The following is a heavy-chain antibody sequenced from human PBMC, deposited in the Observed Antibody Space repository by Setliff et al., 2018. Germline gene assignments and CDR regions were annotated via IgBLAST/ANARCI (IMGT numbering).Heavy chain of an antibody. D-gene: IGHD3-22*01. CDR3: ARTHTWSLPNDNSGYPGWFDP. Sequence: SETLSLTCAVSGASIRNNYYWGWIRQSPGTGLEWIGSIFYNGMAYYNPSLKSRVTMSVDTSKNQFSLNLTSVTAADTAVYYCARTHTWSLPNDNSGYPGWFDPWGQGTLVTVSS. V-gene: IGHV4-39*01. CDR2: IFYNGMA. J-gene: IGHJ5*02. CDR1: GASIRNNYY.